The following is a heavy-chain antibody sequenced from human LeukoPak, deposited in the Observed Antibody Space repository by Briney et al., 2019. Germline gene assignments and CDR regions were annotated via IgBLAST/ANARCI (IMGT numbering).Heavy chain of an antibody. CDR2: IKQDGGEK. J-gene: IGHJ6*03. CDR1: GFTFSNYW. Sequence: GGSLRLSCVASGFTFSNYWMSWVRQAPGKGLEWVANIKQDGGEKYYVDSVKGRFTISRDNAKNSLYLQMNSLRAEDTAVYYCARAPKYSSSWYYYYYYMDVWGKGTTVTISS. D-gene: IGHD6-13*01. V-gene: IGHV3-7*01. CDR3: ARAPKYSSSWYYYYYYMDV.